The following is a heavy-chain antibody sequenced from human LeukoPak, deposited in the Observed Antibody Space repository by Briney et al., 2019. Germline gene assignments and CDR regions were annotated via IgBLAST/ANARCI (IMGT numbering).Heavy chain of an antibody. CDR2: IYYSGST. CDR1: GGSISSYY. D-gene: IGHD4-23*01. J-gene: IGHJ6*03. CDR3: ARDTWGNAYYYYYMDV. V-gene: IGHV4-39*07. Sequence: SETLSLTCTVSGGSISSYYWSWIRQPPGKGLEWIGSIYYSGSTYYNPSLKSRVTISVDTSKNQFSLKLSSVTAADTAVYYCARDTWGNAYYYYYMDVWGKGTTVTVSS.